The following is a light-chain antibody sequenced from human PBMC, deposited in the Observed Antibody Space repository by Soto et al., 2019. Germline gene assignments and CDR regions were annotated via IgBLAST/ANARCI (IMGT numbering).Light chain of an antibody. V-gene: IGKV3-15*01. CDR3: QQYNIWPQT. CDR2: GAS. Sequence: VMTQSPATLSVSPGERATLSCRASQGLRRSLAWYQQKPGQAPRLLIYGASTRATGIPARFSGSGSGTEYNLTISSRQSEDVAVDYCQQYNIWPQTFGQGTKVEIK. J-gene: IGKJ1*01. CDR1: QGLRRS.